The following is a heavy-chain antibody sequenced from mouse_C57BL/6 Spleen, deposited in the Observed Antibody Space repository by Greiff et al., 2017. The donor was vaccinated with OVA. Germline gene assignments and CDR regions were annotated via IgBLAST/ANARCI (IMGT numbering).Heavy chain of an antibody. V-gene: IGHV5-4*03. D-gene: IGHD4-1*01. CDR2: ISDGGSYT. CDR1: GFTFSSYA. CDR3: ARAGGTLYYFDY. J-gene: IGHJ2*01. Sequence: EVKVVESGGGLVKPGGSLKLSCAASGFTFSSYAMSWVRQTPEKRLEWVATISDGGSYTYYPDNVKGRFTISRDNAKNNLYLQMSHLKSEDTAMYYCARAGGTLYYFDYWGQGTTLTVSS.